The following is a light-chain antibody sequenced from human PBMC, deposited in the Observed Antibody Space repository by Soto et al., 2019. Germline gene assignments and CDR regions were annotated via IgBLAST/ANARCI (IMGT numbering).Light chain of an antibody. V-gene: IGKV1-13*02. Sequence: AIQLTQSPSSLSASVGDRVTITCRASQGISSALAWYQQKPGNAPKLLIYDASSVESGVPSRFSGSGSGTDFTLTISSLQPEDFATYYCQQFNSYSLTFGGGTKVEIK. CDR1: QGISSA. J-gene: IGKJ4*01. CDR3: QQFNSYSLT. CDR2: DAS.